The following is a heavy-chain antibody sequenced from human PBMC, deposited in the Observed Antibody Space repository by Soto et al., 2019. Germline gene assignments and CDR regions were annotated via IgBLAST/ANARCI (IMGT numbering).Heavy chain of an antibody. D-gene: IGHD3-9*01. CDR1: GYTFTSYA. J-gene: IGHJ6*02. CDR3: ARDRGIILRYFDWLLSDGMDV. Sequence: GASVSLCKASGYTFTSYAMHWVRQAPGQRLEWMGWINAGNGNTKYSQKFQGRVTITRDTSASTAYMELSSLRSEDTAVYYCARDRGIILRYFDWLLSDGMDVWGQGTTVTVSS. V-gene: IGHV1-3*01. CDR2: INAGNGNT.